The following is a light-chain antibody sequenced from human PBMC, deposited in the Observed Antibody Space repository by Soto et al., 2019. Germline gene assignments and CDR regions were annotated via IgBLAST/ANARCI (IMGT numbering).Light chain of an antibody. CDR2: TAS. J-gene: IGKJ1*01. V-gene: IGKV1-27*01. CDR1: QGINNY. CDR3: QKYDIAPRT. Sequence: DIQMTQSPSSLSASVGDTVTITCRASQGINNYLAWYQQKPGKPPVLLIYTASTLKPGVPSRFSGSGAGTEFTLAFSSLQPEDFATYYCQKYDIAPRTFGQGTKVDIK.